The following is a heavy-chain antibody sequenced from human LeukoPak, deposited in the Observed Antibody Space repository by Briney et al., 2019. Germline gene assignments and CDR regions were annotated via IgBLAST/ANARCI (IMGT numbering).Heavy chain of an antibody. V-gene: IGHV4-59*08. CDR2: ISYSGST. CDR3: ASNYVRGAFDI. D-gene: IGHD3-10*02. CDR1: GGSISSYN. Sequence: SETLSLTCTVSGGSISSYNWSWIRQPPGKGLEWIGYISYSGSTNYNPTLKSRVTISVDTSKNQFSLKLSSVTAADTAVYYCASNYVRGAFDIWGQGTMVTVSS. J-gene: IGHJ3*02.